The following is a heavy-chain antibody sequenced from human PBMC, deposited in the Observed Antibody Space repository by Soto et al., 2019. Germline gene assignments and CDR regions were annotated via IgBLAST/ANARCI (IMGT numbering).Heavy chain of an antibody. CDR2: ISYDGSNK. CDR1: GFTFSSYA. V-gene: IGHV3-30-3*01. Sequence: QVQLVESGGGVVQPGRSLRLSCAASGFTFSSYAMHWVRQAPGKGLEWVAVISYDGSNKYYADSVKGRFTISRDNSKNTLYLQMNSLRAEDTALYYCARDAEDYSASWYDLDYWGQGTLVTVSS. D-gene: IGHD6-13*01. J-gene: IGHJ4*02. CDR3: ARDAEDYSASWYDLDY.